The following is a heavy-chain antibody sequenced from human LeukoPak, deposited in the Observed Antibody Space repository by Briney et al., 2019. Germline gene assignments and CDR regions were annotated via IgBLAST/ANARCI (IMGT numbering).Heavy chain of an antibody. CDR3: ARDPLYSSSPRGPSY. J-gene: IGHJ4*02. D-gene: IGHD6-6*01. CDR1: GGTFSSYA. CDR2: IIPIFGTA. V-gene: IGHV1-69*13. Sequence: SVKASCKASGGTFSSYAISWVRQAPGQGLEWMGGIIPIFGTANYAQKFQGRVTITADESTSTAYMELSSLRSEDTAVYYCARDPLYSSSPRGPSYWGQGTLVTVSS.